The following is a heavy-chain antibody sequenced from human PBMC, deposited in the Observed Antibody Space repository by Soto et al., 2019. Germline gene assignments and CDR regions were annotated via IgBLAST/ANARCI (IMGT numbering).Heavy chain of an antibody. V-gene: IGHV2-26*01. CDR1: GFSLTNGRMG. CDR2: FFSDAER. J-gene: IGHJ6*02. D-gene: IGHD4-17*01. CDR3: ARMDGDYNYYGLDV. Sequence: QVTLKESGPVLVKPTETLTLTCSVSGFSLTNGRMGVSWIRQPPGKALDWLAHFFSDAERSYSTSMQSRLNMYKDSSGSRVFLTMTNMAPADTATYFCARMDGDYNYYGLDVWGHGIAVTVSS.